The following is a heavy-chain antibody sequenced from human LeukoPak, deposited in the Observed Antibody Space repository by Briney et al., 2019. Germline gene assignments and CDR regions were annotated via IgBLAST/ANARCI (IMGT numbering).Heavy chain of an antibody. D-gene: IGHD6-13*01. CDR2: IYYSGST. J-gene: IGHJ4*02. V-gene: IGHV4-39*07. CDR3: ARGRYLTTLGGAAAGFLDY. Sequence: SETLSLTCTVSGGSISSSYYYWGWIRQPPRKGLQWIGSIYYSGSTYYNPSLKSRVTMSVDTAQKQFSLRLTSLRAADTAVYYCARGRYLTTLGGAAAGFLDYWGQGTVVTVSS. CDR1: GGSISSSYYY.